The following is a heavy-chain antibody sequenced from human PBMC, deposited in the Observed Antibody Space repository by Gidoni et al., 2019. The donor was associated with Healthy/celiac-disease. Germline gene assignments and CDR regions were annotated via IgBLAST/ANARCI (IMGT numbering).Heavy chain of an antibody. D-gene: IGHD3-22*01. CDR2: IDPSASYT. V-gene: IGHV5-10-1*01. Sequence: EVQLVQSGAEVKKPGESLRISGKGSGYSFTSYWISWVRQMPGKGLEWMGRIDPSASYTNYSPSFQGHVPISADKSISTAYLQWSSLKASDTAMYYCARYYYASSGYYTLAYYYYGMDVWGQGTTVTVSS. CDR1: GYSFTSYW. J-gene: IGHJ6*02. CDR3: ARYYYASSGYYTLAYYYYGMDV.